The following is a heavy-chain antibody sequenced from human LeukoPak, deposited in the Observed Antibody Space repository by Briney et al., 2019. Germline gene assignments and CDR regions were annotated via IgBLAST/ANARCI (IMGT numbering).Heavy chain of an antibody. J-gene: IGHJ4*02. CDR3: ARVDSNSWSNVYYFVC. Sequence: PGESLKISCKGSGYSFISYWIGWVRQMPGKGLEWMGIIYAGDSDTKYSPSFQGQVTISADKSINTAYLQWSSLKASDTAMYYCARVDSNSWSNVYYFVCWGQGTLLTVSS. D-gene: IGHD6-13*01. CDR1: GYSFISYW. V-gene: IGHV5-51*01. CDR2: IYAGDSDT.